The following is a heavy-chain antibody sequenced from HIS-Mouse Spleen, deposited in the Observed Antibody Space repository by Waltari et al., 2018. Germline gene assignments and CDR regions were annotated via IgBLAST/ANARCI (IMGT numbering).Heavy chain of an antibody. Sequence: QVQLVESGGGVVQPGRSLRLPCAASGSTSRSHGMHWGRQAPGKGLEWVAVISYDGSNKYYADSVKGRFTISRDNSKNTLYLQMNSLRAEDTAVYYCAKDRGSQFDYWGQGTLVTVSS. CDR1: GSTSRSHG. CDR2: ISYDGSNK. CDR3: AKDRGSQFDY. J-gene: IGHJ4*02. V-gene: IGHV3-30*18. D-gene: IGHD1-26*01.